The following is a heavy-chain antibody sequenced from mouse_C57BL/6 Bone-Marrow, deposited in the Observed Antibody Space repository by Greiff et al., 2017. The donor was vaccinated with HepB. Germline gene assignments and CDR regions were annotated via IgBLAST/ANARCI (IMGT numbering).Heavy chain of an antibody. Sequence: EVKLMESGGGLVQPGGSLSLSCAASGFTFTDYYMSWVRQPPGKALEWLGFIRNKANGYTTEYSASVKGRFTISRDNSQSILYLQMNAPRAEDSATYYCARYIAFFDVWGTGTTVTVSS. D-gene: IGHD6-1*01. CDR3: ARYIAFFDV. CDR1: GFTFTDYY. V-gene: IGHV7-3*01. J-gene: IGHJ1*03. CDR2: IRNKANGYTT.